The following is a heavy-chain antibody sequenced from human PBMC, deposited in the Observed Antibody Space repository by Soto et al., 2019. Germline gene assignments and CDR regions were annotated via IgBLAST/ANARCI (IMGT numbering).Heavy chain of an antibody. CDR2: IFPLTDIP. Sequence: QVQLVQSGTEVKKPGSSVKVSCKASGGTFRNYPINWVRQAPGQGLEWMGSIFPLTDIPDYAQNFQARLTLSADKSTSTAYMESSSLTSDDTAVYFCARGPLVVLNYFESWGQGTLVTVSS. J-gene: IGHJ4*02. V-gene: IGHV1-69*02. CDR1: GGTFRNYP. CDR3: ARGPLVVLNYFES.